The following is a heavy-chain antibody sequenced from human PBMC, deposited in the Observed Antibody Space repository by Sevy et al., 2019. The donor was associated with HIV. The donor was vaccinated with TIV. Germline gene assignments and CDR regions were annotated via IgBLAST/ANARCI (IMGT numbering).Heavy chain of an antibody. J-gene: IGHJ6*02. V-gene: IGHV3-23*01. Sequence: GGSLRLSCAGSGFTFGSYMMNWVRQAPGRGLEWMSRISRTGGNTEYADSVKGRFTISRDNFKNTLYLQMNSLTTEDTAVYYCARPRANYVDHYFFYAMDVWGQGTTVTVSS. D-gene: IGHD4-17*01. CDR2: ISRTGGNT. CDR3: ARPRANYVDHYFFYAMDV. CDR1: GFTFGSYM.